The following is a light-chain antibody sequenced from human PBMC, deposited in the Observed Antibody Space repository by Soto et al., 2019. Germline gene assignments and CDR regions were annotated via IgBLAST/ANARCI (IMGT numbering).Light chain of an antibody. CDR2: AAS. Sequence: DIVLTQSPSTLSASPGERATLSCRASQSVSGYLAWYQQKPGQAPRLLIYAASNVATGIPARFSGSGSGTDFTLIISSLEPEDFADYYCQQRNNWPTFGGGTKVEIK. CDR1: QSVSGY. V-gene: IGKV3-11*01. CDR3: QQRNNWPT. J-gene: IGKJ4*01.